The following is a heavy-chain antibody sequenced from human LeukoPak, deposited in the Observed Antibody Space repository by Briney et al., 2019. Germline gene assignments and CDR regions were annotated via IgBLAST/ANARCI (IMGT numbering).Heavy chain of an antibody. Sequence: PSETLSLTCTVSGDSMSSRSYYWGWIRRPPGKGLEWIGNIYYTGTTYYNPSLKSRVYIAVDTSKNQFSLFLSSVTAADTAVYYCARQRTAGTKVIDYWGQGTLVTVSS. D-gene: IGHD1-1*01. CDR1: GDSMSSRSYY. CDR3: ARQRTAGTKVIDY. V-gene: IGHV4-39*01. J-gene: IGHJ4*02. CDR2: IYYTGTT.